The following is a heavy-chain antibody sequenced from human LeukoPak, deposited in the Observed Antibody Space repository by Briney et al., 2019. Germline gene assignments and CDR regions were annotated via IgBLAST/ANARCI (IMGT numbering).Heavy chain of an antibody. CDR2: INHSGST. Sequence: PSETLSLTCAVYGGSLSGYYWTWIRQPPGKGLEWIGEINHSGSTNYNPSLKSRVTISVDTSKSQFSLKLSSVTAADTAVYYWARTIAVAGTLYYYCGMDVWGKGTTVTVSS. D-gene: IGHD6-19*01. CDR3: ARTIAVAGTLYYYCGMDV. V-gene: IGHV4-34*01. J-gene: IGHJ6*04. CDR1: GGSLSGYY.